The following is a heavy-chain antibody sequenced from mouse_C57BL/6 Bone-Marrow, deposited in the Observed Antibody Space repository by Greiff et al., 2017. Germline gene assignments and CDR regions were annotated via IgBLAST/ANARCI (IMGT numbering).Heavy chain of an antibody. CDR1: GYTFTSYW. CDR2: IDPSDSYT. J-gene: IGHJ1*03. D-gene: IGHD1-1*01. CDR3: AREGLLRSYWYFDF. Sequence: QVQLQQPGAELVMPGASVKLSCKASGYTFTSYWMHWVKQRPGQGLEWIGEIDPSDSYTNYNQKFKGKYTLTVDKSSSTAYMQLSSLTSEDSAVYYWAREGLLRSYWYFDFWGTGTTVTVSS. V-gene: IGHV1-69*01.